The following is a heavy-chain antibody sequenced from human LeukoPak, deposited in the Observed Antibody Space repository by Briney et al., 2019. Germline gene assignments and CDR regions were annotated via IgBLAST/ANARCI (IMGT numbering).Heavy chain of an antibody. CDR1: AFTFRSYG. CDR2: IRYDGSNK. CDR3: AKRESIVVAVSPDSYYYYMDV. J-gene: IGHJ6*03. D-gene: IGHD6-13*01. Sequence: GGSLRLSCATSAFTFRSYGMHWVRQAPDKGLEWVAFIRYDGSNKYYADSVKGRFTISRDNSMNTLYLQMNSLRAEDTAVYYCAKRESIVVAVSPDSYYYYMDVWGKGTTVTISS. V-gene: IGHV3-30*02.